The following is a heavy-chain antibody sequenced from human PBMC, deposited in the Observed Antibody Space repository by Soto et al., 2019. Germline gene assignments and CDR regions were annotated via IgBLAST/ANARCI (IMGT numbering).Heavy chain of an antibody. D-gene: IGHD2-8*02. Sequence: SETLSLTCAVYGGSFSGYYWTWIRQPPGTGLEWIGEINHSGSTNYNPSLKSRVTISVGTSKNQFSLKLTSVTAADTAGYYCARDQITGLLDYWGQGTLVT. J-gene: IGHJ4*02. CDR1: GGSFSGYY. V-gene: IGHV4-34*01. CDR3: ARDQITGLLDY. CDR2: INHSGST.